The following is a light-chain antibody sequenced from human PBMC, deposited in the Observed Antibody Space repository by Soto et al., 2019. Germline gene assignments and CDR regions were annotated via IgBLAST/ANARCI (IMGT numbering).Light chain of an antibody. CDR1: QGISNF. V-gene: IGKV1-27*01. Sequence: DIQMTQSPSSLSASVGDRVTITCRASQGISNFLAWYQQKPGKVPKLMISAAYPLQSGLPTRFSGSGSGTDFTLTITSLPHEDAATYYCQKYSSVITFGQGTRLEIK. J-gene: IGKJ5*01. CDR2: AAY. CDR3: QKYSSVIT.